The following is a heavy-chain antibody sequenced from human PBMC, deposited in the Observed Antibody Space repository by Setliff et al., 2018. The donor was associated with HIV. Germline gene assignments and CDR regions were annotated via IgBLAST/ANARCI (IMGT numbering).Heavy chain of an antibody. CDR3: AKDPGRFGVVTPFDN. V-gene: IGHV3-23*01. D-gene: IGHD3-3*01. Sequence: PGGSLRLSCAASGFTFSSYSMNWVRQAPGKGLQWVSSISGSGSTTNYADSVKGRFTISRDNSKSTLYLQMNSLRDGDTALYYCAKDPGRFGVVTPFDNWGQGALVTVSS. CDR1: GFTFSSYS. CDR2: ISGSGSTT. J-gene: IGHJ4*02.